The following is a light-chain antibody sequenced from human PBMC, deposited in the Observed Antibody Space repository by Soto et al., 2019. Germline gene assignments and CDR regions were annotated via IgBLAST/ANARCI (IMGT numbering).Light chain of an antibody. CDR2: DAS. Sequence: EILLTQSPATLSLSPGERATLSCRASQSINNYLAWYQQKPGQAPRLLIYDASNRATGIPARFSGSGSGTDFTLTISSLEPEDFAVYFCKQRSDWPLTFGGGTNVDI. CDR3: KQRSDWPLT. V-gene: IGKV3-11*01. CDR1: QSINNY. J-gene: IGKJ4*01.